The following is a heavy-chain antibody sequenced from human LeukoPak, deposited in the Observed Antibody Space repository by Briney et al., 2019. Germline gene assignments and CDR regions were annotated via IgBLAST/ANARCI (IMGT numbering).Heavy chain of an antibody. Sequence: SETLSLTCPVPGGSISSYYWSWIRQPPGKGLEWIGYIYYSGSTNYNPSLKSRVTISVDTSKNQFSLKLSSVTAADTAVYYCARVPDDYGDYYFDYWGQGTLVTVSS. V-gene: IGHV4-59*01. CDR2: IYYSGST. CDR1: GGSISSYY. J-gene: IGHJ4*02. CDR3: ARVPDDYGDYYFDY. D-gene: IGHD4-17*01.